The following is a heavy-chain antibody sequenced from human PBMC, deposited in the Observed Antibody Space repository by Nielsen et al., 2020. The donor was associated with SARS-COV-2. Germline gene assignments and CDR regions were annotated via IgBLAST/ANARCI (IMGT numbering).Heavy chain of an antibody. CDR3: ARDKMELLWFGPQNNWFDP. CDR1: GYTFTSYA. J-gene: IGHJ5*02. V-gene: IGHV1-3*01. CDR2: INAGNGNT. D-gene: IGHD3-10*01. Sequence: ASVKVSCKASGYTFTSYAMHWVRQAPGQRREWMGWINAGNGNTKYSQKFQGRVTITRDTSASTAYMELSSLRSEDTAVYYCARDKMELLWFGPQNNWFDPWGQGTLVTVSS.